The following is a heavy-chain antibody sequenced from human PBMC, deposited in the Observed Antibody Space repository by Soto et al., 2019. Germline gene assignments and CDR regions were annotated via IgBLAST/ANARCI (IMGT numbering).Heavy chain of an antibody. CDR3: AKRETSIAARSFEH. Sequence: GGSLRLSCAASAFTFSNYAMSWVRQAPGKGLEWVSTISGSGGSTYYADSVKGRFTISRDNSKNTLYPQMNSLRAEDTAVYYCAKRETSIAARSFEHWGQGTLVTVSS. J-gene: IGHJ4*02. V-gene: IGHV3-23*01. CDR1: AFTFSNYA. CDR2: ISGSGGST. D-gene: IGHD6-6*01.